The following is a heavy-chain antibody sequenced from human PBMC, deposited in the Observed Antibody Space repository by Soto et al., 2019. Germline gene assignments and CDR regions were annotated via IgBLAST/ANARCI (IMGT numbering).Heavy chain of an antibody. D-gene: IGHD2-2*01. CDR1: GGSISSGDYY. J-gene: IGHJ6*02. CDR3: ASPGVPAAKCYYGMDV. CDR2: IYYSGTT. V-gene: IGHV4-30-4*01. Sequence: SETLSLTCTVSGGSISSGDYYWSWIRQPPGKGLERLGYIYYSGTTYYNPSLKSRVTISVDTSKNQFSLKLSSVTAADTAVYSCASPGVPAAKCYYGMDVWGQGTTVTVSS.